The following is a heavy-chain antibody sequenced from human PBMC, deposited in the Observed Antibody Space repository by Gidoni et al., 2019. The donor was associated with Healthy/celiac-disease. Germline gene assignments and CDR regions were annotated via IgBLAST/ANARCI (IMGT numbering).Heavy chain of an antibody. Sequence: QVQLQESGPGLVKPSETLSLTCTVSGCSISSYYWSWIRQPPGKGLEWIGYIYYSGSTNYNPPLKSRVTISVDTSKNQFSLKLSSVTAADTAVYYCASSYVGATSSNAFDIWGQGTMVTVSS. CDR1: GCSISSYY. D-gene: IGHD1-26*01. CDR3: ASSYVGATSSNAFDI. V-gene: IGHV4-59*08. J-gene: IGHJ3*02. CDR2: IYYSGST.